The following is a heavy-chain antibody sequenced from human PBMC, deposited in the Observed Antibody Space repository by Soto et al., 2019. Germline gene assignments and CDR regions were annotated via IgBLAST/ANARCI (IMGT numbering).Heavy chain of an antibody. Sequence: VQLVESGGGVVQPGRSLRLSCAASGFTFSSYGMHWVRQAPGKGLEWVAVISGSGGSTYYADSVKGRFTISRDNSKNTLYLQMNSLRAEDTAVYYCAKDAMRVVSPRYFDYWGQGTLVTVSS. J-gene: IGHJ4*02. CDR2: ISGSGGST. V-gene: IGHV3-23*04. D-gene: IGHD2-2*01. CDR3: AKDAMRVVSPRYFDY. CDR1: GFTFSSYG.